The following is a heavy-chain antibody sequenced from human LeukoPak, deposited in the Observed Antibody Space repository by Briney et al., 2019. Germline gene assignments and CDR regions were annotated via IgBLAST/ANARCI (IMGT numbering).Heavy chain of an antibody. CDR2: IDPSDSYT. Sequence: GESLKISCRGFGYRFTSYWISWVRQMPGKGLEWMGRIDPSDSYTNYSPPFQGHVTISADKSISTAYLQWSSLKASDTAMYYCARLGIAAAGRMDVWGQGTTVTVSS. V-gene: IGHV5-10-1*01. CDR1: GYRFTSYW. D-gene: IGHD6-13*01. J-gene: IGHJ6*02. CDR3: ARLGIAAAGRMDV.